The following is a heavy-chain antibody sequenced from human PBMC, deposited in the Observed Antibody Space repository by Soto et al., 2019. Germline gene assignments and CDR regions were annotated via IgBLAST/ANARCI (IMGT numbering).Heavy chain of an antibody. CDR3: ARQYYDFWSGPNNWFDP. Sequence: SETLSLTCAVYGGSFSGYYWSWIRQPPGKGLEWIGEINHSGSTNYNPSLKSRVTISVDTSKNQFSLKLSSVTAADTAVYYCARQYYDFWSGPNNWFDPWGQGTLVTVSS. J-gene: IGHJ5*02. CDR2: INHSGST. CDR1: GGSFSGYY. V-gene: IGHV4-34*01. D-gene: IGHD3-3*01.